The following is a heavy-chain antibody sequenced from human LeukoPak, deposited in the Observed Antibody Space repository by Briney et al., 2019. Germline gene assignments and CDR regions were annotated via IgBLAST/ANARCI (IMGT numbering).Heavy chain of an antibody. Sequence: ETLSLTCTVSGGSISSYYWSWIRQPPGKGLEWIGEINHSGSTYYNPSLKSRVTISVDRSKNQFSLKLSSVTAADTAVYYCARGLTMVRGVIPHLDYWGQGTLVTVSS. J-gene: IGHJ4*02. CDR2: INHSGST. CDR1: GGSISSYY. D-gene: IGHD3-10*01. V-gene: IGHV4-34*01. CDR3: ARGLTMVRGVIPHLDY.